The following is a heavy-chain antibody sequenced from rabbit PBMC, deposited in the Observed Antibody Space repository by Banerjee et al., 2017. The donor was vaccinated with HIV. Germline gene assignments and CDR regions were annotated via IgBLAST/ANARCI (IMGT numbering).Heavy chain of an antibody. CDR2: IYTGDGST. V-gene: IGHV1S45*01. J-gene: IGHJ4*01. CDR1: GFDFSNTYY. Sequence: QEQLVESGGGLVQPEGSLTLTCKASGFDFSNTYYMCWVRQAPGKGLEWIGCIYTGDGSTYYASWAKGRFTISKTSSTTVTLQMTSLTAADTATYFCARGLWSTGSNLWGPGTLVTVS. CDR3: ARGLWSTGSNL. D-gene: IGHD6-1*01.